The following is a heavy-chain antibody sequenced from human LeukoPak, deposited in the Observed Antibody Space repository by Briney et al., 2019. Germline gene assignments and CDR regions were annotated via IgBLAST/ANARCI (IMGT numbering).Heavy chain of an antibody. V-gene: IGHV3-23*01. Sequence: GGSLRLSCAASGFTFSSYDMSWVRQAPGKGLEWVSAISGSGGSTYYADSVKGRFTVSRDNSKNTLYLQMNSLRAEDTAVYYCVRGSYRFLTRTYYFDYWGQGTLVTVSS. J-gene: IGHJ4*02. CDR1: GFTFSSYD. D-gene: IGHD3-16*02. CDR2: ISGSGGST. CDR3: VRGSYRFLTRTYYFDY.